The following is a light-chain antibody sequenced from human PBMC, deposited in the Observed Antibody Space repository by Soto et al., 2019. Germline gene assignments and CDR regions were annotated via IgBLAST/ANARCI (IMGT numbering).Light chain of an antibody. CDR1: QIVSPNSNNKKY. V-gene: IGKV4-1*01. J-gene: IGKJ4*01. CDR2: WAS. CDR3: QQYYSTPPT. Sequence: DIVMTQSPDFLAVSLGERATINCKSSQIVSPNSNNKKYLAWYQQKPGQPPKLLLYWASTRESGVPDRFSGSGSGTDFILTISSLQAEDVAVYYCQQYYSTPPTFGGGTKVDI.